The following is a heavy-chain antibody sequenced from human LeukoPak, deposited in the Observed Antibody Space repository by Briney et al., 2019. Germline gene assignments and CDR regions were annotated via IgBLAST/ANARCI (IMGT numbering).Heavy chain of an antibody. J-gene: IGHJ4*02. Sequence: GGSLRLSCAVSGVTLSSYAMSWARQAPGKGLEWVSGISSSGSGGNTYYADSVKGRFTISRDNSKNTLYLQVNSLRAEDTAVYYCAKAFGWELTDSVDYWGQGTLVTVSS. CDR2: ISSSGSGGNT. CDR3: AKAFGWELTDSVDY. V-gene: IGHV3-23*01. CDR1: GVTLSSYA. D-gene: IGHD1-26*01.